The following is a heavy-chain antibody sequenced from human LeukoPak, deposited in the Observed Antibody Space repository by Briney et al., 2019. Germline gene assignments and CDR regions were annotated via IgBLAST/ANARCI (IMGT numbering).Heavy chain of an antibody. V-gene: IGHV1-2*02. CDR2: INPNSGGT. Sequence: GASVKVSCKASGYTFTGYYMHWVRQAPGQGLEWMGWINPNSGGTNYAQKFQGRVTMTRDTSISTAYMELSRLRSDDTAVYYCARDRKDSLYYYMDVWGKGTTVTVSS. D-gene: IGHD2-15*01. CDR1: GYTFTGYY. CDR3: ARDRKDSLYYYMDV. J-gene: IGHJ6*03.